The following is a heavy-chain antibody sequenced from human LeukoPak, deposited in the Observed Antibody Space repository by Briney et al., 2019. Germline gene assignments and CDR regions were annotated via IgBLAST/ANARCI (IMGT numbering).Heavy chain of an antibody. V-gene: IGHV1-8*01. Sequence: GGSLRLSCKASGYTFTSYDINWVRQATGQGLEWMGWINPNSGDTGYAQTFQGRVTMTRNTSISTAYMELSSLRSEDTAVYYCARVADYYDSSGLQLDYWGQGTLVTVSS. CDR2: INPNSGDT. J-gene: IGHJ4*02. D-gene: IGHD3-22*01. CDR3: ARVADYYDSSGLQLDY. CDR1: GYTFTSYD.